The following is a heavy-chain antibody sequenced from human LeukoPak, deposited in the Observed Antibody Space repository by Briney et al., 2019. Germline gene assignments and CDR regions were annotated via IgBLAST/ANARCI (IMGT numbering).Heavy chain of an antibody. Sequence: SETLSLTCTVSGGSISSSSYYWGRIRQPPGKGLEWIGSIYYSGSTYYNPSLKSRVTISVDTSKNQFSLKLSSVTAADTAVYYCARQAQNTYSSSSYLDYWGQGTLVTVSS. CDR1: GGSISSSSYY. CDR2: IYYSGST. J-gene: IGHJ4*02. V-gene: IGHV4-39*01. CDR3: ARQAQNTYSSSSYLDY. D-gene: IGHD6-13*01.